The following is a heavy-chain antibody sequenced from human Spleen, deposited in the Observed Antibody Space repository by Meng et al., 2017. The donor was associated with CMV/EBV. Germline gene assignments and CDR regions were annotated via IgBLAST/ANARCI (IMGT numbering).Heavy chain of an antibody. CDR2: FSYSGGT. CDR3: ARHSCSGPRCYLANGDWFDP. Sequence: SETLCLTCTVSGGTISSHYWGWIRQPPGKGLEWIGSFSYSGGTSYTYYNPSLKSRVTISVDTSKNHFSLKLGSVTAADPAMYYCARHSCSGPRCYLANGDWFDPWGQGTLVTVSS. CDR1: GGTISSHY. D-gene: IGHD2-2*01. V-gene: IGHV4-39*07. J-gene: IGHJ5*02.